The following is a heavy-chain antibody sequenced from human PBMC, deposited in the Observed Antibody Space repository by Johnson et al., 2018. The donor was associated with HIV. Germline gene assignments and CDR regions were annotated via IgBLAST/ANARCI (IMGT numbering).Heavy chain of an antibody. J-gene: IGHJ3*02. Sequence: VQLVESGGGLVQPGRSLRLSCAASGFTFDDYAMHWVRQAPGKGLEWVAVLYGGGDIYYADSVKGVFIIPRDNSKSTLYLQLTSLRAEDTGIYYCARGGGAYCGGDCLRTFDIWGQGTMVTVSP. CDR2: LYGGGDI. D-gene: IGHD2-21*02. CDR1: GFTFDDYA. CDR3: ARGGGAYCGGDCLRTFDI. V-gene: IGHV3-66*01.